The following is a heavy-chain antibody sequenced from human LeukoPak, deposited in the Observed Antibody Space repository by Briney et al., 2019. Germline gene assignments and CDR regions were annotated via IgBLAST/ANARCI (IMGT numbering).Heavy chain of an antibody. CDR1: GGSFSDYY. D-gene: IGHD2-15*01. Sequence: SETLSLTCAVYGGSFSDYYWSWIRQPPGKGLEYIGEINHSGTTNYNPSLKSRVTMSVDTSKNQFSLKLSSVTAADTAVYYCARGDRPCSGDSCYLGVFDYWSQEALVTVSS. V-gene: IGHV4-34*01. J-gene: IGHJ4*02. CDR2: INHSGTT. CDR3: ARGDRPCSGDSCYLGVFDY.